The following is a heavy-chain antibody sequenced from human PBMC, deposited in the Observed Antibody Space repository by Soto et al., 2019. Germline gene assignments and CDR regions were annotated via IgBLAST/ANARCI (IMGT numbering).Heavy chain of an antibody. Sequence: GASVKVSCKAFGYTFTSYGISWVRQAPGQGLEWMGWISACEGNTNYAQKLQGRVTMTTDTSTSTAYMELRSLRSDDTAVYYCATPTPLRGAMITNINFDFWGQGTPVTVS. CDR2: ISACEGNT. J-gene: IGHJ4*02. V-gene: IGHV1-18*04. CDR3: ATPTPLRGAMITNINFDF. CDR1: GYTFTSYG. D-gene: IGHD3-10*01.